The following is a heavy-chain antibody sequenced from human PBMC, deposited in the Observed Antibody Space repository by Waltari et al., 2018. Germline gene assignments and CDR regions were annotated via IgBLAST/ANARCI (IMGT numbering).Heavy chain of an antibody. J-gene: IGHJ5*02. CDR3: ARVNSNYVNWFDP. D-gene: IGHD4-4*01. V-gene: IGHV3-20*04. CDR1: GFPFDHYA. CDR2: INWDGSST. Sequence: EEQLVESGGGVVRPGGSLRLSCAASGFPFDHYAMAWVRQAPGKGLEWVSGINWDGSSTGYADSVKGRFTISRDNAKNSLHLHVNSLTAEDTAFYYCARVNSNYVNWFDPWGQGTLVIVSS.